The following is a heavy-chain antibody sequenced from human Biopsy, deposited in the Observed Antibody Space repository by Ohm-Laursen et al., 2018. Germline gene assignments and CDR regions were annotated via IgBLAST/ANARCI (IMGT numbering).Heavy chain of an antibody. V-gene: IGHV3-21*04. CDR3: ARKLRLAITMNSGETTHSFHFGMDV. CDR1: GFIFSDYK. CDR2: ISTSGSST. J-gene: IGHJ6*02. D-gene: IGHD3/OR15-3a*01. Sequence: SLRLSCAASGFIFSDYKMNWVRQPPGTGLEWVSSISTSGSSTNYADSVKGRFTMSRDNAKKSLYLQMSSLRAEDTAIYYCARKLRLAITMNSGETTHSFHFGMDVWGQGTSVTVSS.